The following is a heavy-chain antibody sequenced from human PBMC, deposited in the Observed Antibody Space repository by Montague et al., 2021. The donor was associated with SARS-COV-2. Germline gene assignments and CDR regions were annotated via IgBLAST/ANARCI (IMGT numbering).Heavy chain of an antibody. D-gene: IGHD6-19*01. V-gene: IGHV4-59*01. CDR2: IYYSGST. Sequence: SETLSLTCTVSGGSISSYYWSWIRQPSGKGLEWIGYIYYSGSTNYNPSLKSRVTISVDTSKNQFSLKLSSVTAAGTAVYYCARGSGWMGNAFDIWGQGTMVTVSS. CDR3: ARGSGWMGNAFDI. CDR1: GGSISSYY. J-gene: IGHJ3*02.